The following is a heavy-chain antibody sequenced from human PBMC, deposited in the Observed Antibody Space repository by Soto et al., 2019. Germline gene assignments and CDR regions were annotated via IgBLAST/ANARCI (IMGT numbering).Heavy chain of an antibody. Sequence: EVQLLESGGGLVQPGGSLRLSCAASGFTFSSYAMSWVRQAPGKGLEWVSAISGSGGSTYHADSVKGRFTISRDNSKNTLYMQMNSVRAEDTAVYYCENQQRLVCFGYWGQGTLVTVSS. J-gene: IGHJ4*02. D-gene: IGHD6-13*01. CDR3: ENQQRLVCFGY. CDR2: ISGSGGST. V-gene: IGHV3-23*01. CDR1: GFTFSSYA.